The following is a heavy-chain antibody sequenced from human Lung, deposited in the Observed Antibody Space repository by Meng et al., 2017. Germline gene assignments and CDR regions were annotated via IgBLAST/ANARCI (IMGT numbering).Heavy chain of an antibody. CDR3: TWDDKAVSDY. J-gene: IGHJ4*02. CDR2: IKSNTDGGTA. Sequence: EVHLVESGGDLVKPGGSLGLSCAASGFYFSNAWMSWVRQAPGKGLEWVGRIKSNTDGGTAEYAAPVTGRFTISRDDSKSTLYLQMSRLRIDDTGVYYCTWDDKAVSDYWGQGTLVTVSS. CDR1: GFYFSNAW. D-gene: IGHD3-9*01. V-gene: IGHV3-15*01.